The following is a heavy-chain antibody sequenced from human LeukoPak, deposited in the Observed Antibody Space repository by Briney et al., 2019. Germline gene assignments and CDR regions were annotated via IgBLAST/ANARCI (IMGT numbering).Heavy chain of an antibody. CDR3: ARRVAGQWSYDY. D-gene: IGHD6-19*01. CDR2: IGGTGNGA. J-gene: IGHJ4*02. Sequence: PGGSLRLSCAASGFAFSSYDMSWVRQAPGKGLEWVSTIGGTGNGASYADSVEGRFTISRDNSKNMLCLEMSSLSAEDMAVYYCARRVAGQWSYDYWGQGTLVTVSS. V-gene: IGHV3-23*01. CDR1: GFAFSSYD.